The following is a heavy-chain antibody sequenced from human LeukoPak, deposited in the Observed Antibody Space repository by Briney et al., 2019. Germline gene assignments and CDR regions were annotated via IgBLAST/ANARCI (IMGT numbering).Heavy chain of an antibody. J-gene: IGHJ4*02. D-gene: IGHD6-19*01. V-gene: IGHV3-49*03. CDR2: IRSKAYGGTT. CDR3: TSGYSSGWYGPRADY. CDR1: GFTFDDYA. Sequence: GGSLRLSCTASGFTFDDYAMSWFRQAPGKGLEWVGFIRSKAYGGTTEYAASVKGRFTISRDDSKSIAYLQMNSLKTEDTAVYYCTSGYSSGWYGPRADYWGQGTLVTVSS.